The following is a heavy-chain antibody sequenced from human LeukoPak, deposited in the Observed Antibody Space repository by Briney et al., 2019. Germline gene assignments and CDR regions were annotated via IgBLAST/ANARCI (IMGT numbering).Heavy chain of an antibody. V-gene: IGHV4-34*01. D-gene: IGHD6-25*01. J-gene: IGHJ3*02. CDR2: INHSGST. CDR3: ARGGRAAPYAPI. CDR1: GGSFSGYY. Sequence: SGTLSLTCAVYGGSFSGYYWSWIRQPPGKGLEWIGEINHSGSTNYNPSLKSRVTISVDTSKNQFSLKLSSVTAADTAVYYCARGGRAAPYAPIWGQGTMVTVSS.